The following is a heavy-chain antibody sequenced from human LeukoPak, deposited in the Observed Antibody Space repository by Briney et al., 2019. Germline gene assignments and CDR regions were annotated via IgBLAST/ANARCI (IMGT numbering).Heavy chain of an antibody. CDR3: VRGTIFGVVNNWFDP. D-gene: IGHD3-3*01. CDR1: GFTFSDYY. J-gene: IGHJ5*02. Sequence: SGGSLRLSCAASGFTFSDYYMSWIRQAPGKGLEWVSYISSSGSTIYYADSVKGRFTISRDNAKNSLYLQMNSLRAEDTAVYYCVRGTIFGVVNNWFDPWGQGTLVTVSS. CDR2: ISSSGSTI. V-gene: IGHV3-11*04.